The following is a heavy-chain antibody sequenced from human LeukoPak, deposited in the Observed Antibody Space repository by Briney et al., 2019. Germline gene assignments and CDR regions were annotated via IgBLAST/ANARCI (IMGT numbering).Heavy chain of an antibody. Sequence: GGSLRLSCAASGFTFSSYEMNWVRQAPGKGLEWVSYISSSGSYTNYADSVKGRFTISRDNAKNSLYLQMNSLRAEDTAVYYCARVGGLNFWFDYWGQGTLVTVSS. D-gene: IGHD3-3*01. CDR1: GFTFSSYE. CDR2: ISSSGSYT. J-gene: IGHJ4*02. V-gene: IGHV3-48*03. CDR3: ARVGGLNFWFDY.